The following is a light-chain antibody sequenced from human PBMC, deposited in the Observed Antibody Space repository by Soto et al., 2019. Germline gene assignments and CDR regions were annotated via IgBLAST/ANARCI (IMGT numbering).Light chain of an antibody. CDR1: SSDVGAYKY. Sequence: QSALTQPPSASGSPGQSVTISCTGTSSDVGAYKYVSWYQQYPGKAPKLMIYEVTKRPSGVPDRFSGFKSGNTASLTVSGLQDEDEADYYCTSYVGNDIWVFGGGTKVTVL. CDR3: TSYVGNDIWV. V-gene: IGLV2-8*01. J-gene: IGLJ3*02. CDR2: EVT.